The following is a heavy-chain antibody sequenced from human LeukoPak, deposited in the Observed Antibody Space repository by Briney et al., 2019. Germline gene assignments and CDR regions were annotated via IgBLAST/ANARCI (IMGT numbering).Heavy chain of an antibody. V-gene: IGHV3-30*03. CDR1: GFTFSSYG. CDR3: ARGYSSSWLGYFDY. J-gene: IGHJ4*02. D-gene: IGHD6-13*01. CDR2: VSSDGSIK. Sequence: GGSLRLSCVASGFTFSSYGIHWVRQAPGKGLEWVAVVSSDGSIKYNADSVKGRFTISRDTSKNTVYLQMISLGAEDTAFYYCARGYSSSWLGYFDYWGQGTLVTVSS.